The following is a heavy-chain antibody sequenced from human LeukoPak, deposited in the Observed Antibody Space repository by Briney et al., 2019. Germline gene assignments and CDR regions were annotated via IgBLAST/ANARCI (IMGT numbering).Heavy chain of an antibody. V-gene: IGHV1-2*02. CDR2: IDPNSGGT. Sequence: ASVKVSFKTSGYSFTYYYMRWVRQAPGQGLEWMGWIDPNSGGTSSAQKFQGRVTMTRDTSITTVYMEMSWLTSDDTAIYYCARANRLHGGPYLIGPWGQGTLVTVSS. CDR1: GYSFTYYY. D-gene: IGHD2-21*01. CDR3: ARANRLHGGPYLIGP. J-gene: IGHJ5*02.